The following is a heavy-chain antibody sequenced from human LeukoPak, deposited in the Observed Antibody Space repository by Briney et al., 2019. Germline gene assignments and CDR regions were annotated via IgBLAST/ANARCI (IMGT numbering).Heavy chain of an antibody. J-gene: IGHJ4*02. D-gene: IGHD6-6*01. CDR2: INPNSGGT. Sequence: ASVKVSCKASGGTFSSYAISWVRQAPGQGLEWMGWINPNSGGTNYAQKFQGRVTMTRDTSISTAYMELSRLRSDDTAVYYCAKDIAARGWGQGTLVTVSS. CDR3: AKDIAARG. CDR1: GGTFSSYA. V-gene: IGHV1-2*02.